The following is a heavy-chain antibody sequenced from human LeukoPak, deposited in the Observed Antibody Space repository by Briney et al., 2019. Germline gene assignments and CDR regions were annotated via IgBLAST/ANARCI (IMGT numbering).Heavy chain of an antibody. V-gene: IGHV4-59*08. CDR2: IYYSGST. J-gene: IGHJ4*02. Sequence: SETLSLTCTVSGGSISSYYWSWIRQPPGKGLEWIGYIYYSGSTNYNPSLKSRVTISVDTSKNQFSLELSSVTAADTAVYYCARLTITGRYFDYWGQGTLVTVSS. CDR3: ARLTITGRYFDY. D-gene: IGHD1-20*01. CDR1: GGSISSYY.